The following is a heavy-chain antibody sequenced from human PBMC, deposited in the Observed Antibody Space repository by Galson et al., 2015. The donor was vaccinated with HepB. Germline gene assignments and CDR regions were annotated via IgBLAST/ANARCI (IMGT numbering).Heavy chain of an antibody. CDR1: GYTLSELS. CDR3: GTDGEYNGGWRTFDF. V-gene: IGHV1-24*01. Sequence: SVKVSCKVSGYTLSELSIHWVRLPPGKGLEWMGGFDPEDGEPFYAQKFEDRLTMTEDTSSDTAYMTLSSLRSEDTAIYYCGTDGEYNGGWRTFDFWGQGTMVTV. D-gene: IGHD6-19*01. CDR2: FDPEDGEP. J-gene: IGHJ3*01.